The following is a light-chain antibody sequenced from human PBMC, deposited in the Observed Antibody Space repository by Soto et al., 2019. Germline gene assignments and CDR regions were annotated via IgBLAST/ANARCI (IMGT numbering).Light chain of an antibody. CDR1: QSVSSNY. Sequence: EIVLTQSPGTLSLSPGERATLSCRASQSVSSNYLAWYQQKPGQPPRLLISDASSRATGIPDRFSGGGSGTDFSLTISGLEPEDCAVYYCQHYGRSPPSWTFGQGTQVEIK. J-gene: IGKJ1*01. CDR3: QHYGRSPPSWT. V-gene: IGKV3-20*01. CDR2: DAS.